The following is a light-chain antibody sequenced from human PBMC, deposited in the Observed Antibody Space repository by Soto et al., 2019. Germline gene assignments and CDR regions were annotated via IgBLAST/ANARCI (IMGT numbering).Light chain of an antibody. CDR2: LTSDGSH. J-gene: IGLJ2*01. V-gene: IGLV4-69*01. CDR1: SGHSNYA. CDR3: QTWGSGIVV. Sequence: QAVVTQSPSASASLGASVKLTCTLSSGHSNYAIAWHQQQSEKGPRYLMKLTSDGSHSKGDGIPDRFSGSSSGAERYLTISSLQSDDEADYYCQTWGSGIVVFGGGTKVTVL.